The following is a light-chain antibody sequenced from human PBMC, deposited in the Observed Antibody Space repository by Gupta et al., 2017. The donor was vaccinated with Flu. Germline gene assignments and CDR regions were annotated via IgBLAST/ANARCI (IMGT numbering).Light chain of an antibody. CDR3: QQSYIYPPT. J-gene: IGKJ3*01. CDR1: QAIGSH. Sequence: DVQMTQSPSSLSASVGDRVTITCRASQAIGSHLVWFQHKPGKAPKSLISSASSLQSGVPSRFSGSGSGTDFTLTISNLQPEDFATYYCQQSYIYPPTFGHGTKVDIK. CDR2: SAS. V-gene: IGKV1-16*01.